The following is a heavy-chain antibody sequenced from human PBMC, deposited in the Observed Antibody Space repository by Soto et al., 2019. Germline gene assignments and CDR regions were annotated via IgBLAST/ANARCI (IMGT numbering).Heavy chain of an antibody. Sequence: PGGSLRLSCATSGFNFDDFALSWVRQAPGKGLEWVGFSRSHAYGGTTAYAASVRGRFTISRDDSKNITYLQMNSLKTEDTAMYYCTRGEITMIVDAAFDIWGQGTMVTVSS. CDR1: GFNFDDFA. D-gene: IGHD3-22*01. CDR3: TRGEITMIVDAAFDI. V-gene: IGHV3-49*04. J-gene: IGHJ3*02. CDR2: SRSHAYGGTT.